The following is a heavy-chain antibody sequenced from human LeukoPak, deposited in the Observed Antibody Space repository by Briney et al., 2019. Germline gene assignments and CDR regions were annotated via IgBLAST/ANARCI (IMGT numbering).Heavy chain of an antibody. D-gene: IGHD1-14*01. CDR1: GFTFSSYG. CDR3: AKDSEGY. V-gene: IGHV3-30*18. Sequence: GGSLRLSCAASGFTFSSYGMHWVRQAPGKGLEWVEVISYDGSNKYYADSVKGRFTISRDNSKNTLYLQMNSLRAEDTAVYYCAKDSEGYWGQGTLVTVSS. J-gene: IGHJ4*02. CDR2: ISYDGSNK.